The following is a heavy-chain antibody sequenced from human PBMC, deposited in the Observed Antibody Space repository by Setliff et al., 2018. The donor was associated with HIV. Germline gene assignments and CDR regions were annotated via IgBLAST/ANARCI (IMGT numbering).Heavy chain of an antibody. V-gene: IGHV4-38-2*01. CDR2: IYHSGST. CDR1: GYSISSGYF. CDR3: ARQGLTMNRGVPAPILYYFDY. J-gene: IGHJ4*02. D-gene: IGHD3-10*01. Sequence: ASETLSLTCAVSGYSISSGYFWGWIRQPPGKGLEWIGSIYHSGSTFYNPSLKSRVTIPVDTSKNQFSLKLTSVTAADTAVYYCARQGLTMNRGVPAPILYYFDYWGPGILVTVSS.